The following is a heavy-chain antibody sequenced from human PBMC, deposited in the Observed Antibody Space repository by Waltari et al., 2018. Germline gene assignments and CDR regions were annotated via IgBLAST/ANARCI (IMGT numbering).Heavy chain of an antibody. CDR1: GYTFSDYY. V-gene: IGHV1-69-2*01. D-gene: IGHD3-10*01. CDR3: ATALGDNTSASRPFHL. Sequence: EVQLRQSGAELRKPGTPVKISCKASGYTFSDYYIHWVQQAPGKGLQWVVLVEPEDGQAIDAEKYQCRVTITADTSTDTAYLELSSLTSEDTAVFYCATALGDNTSASRPFHLWGQGTLVTVSS. J-gene: IGHJ1*01. CDR2: VEPEDGQA.